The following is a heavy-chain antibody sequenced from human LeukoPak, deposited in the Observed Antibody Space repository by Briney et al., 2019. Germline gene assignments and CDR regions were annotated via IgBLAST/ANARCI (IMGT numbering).Heavy chain of an antibody. CDR2: INHSGST. D-gene: IGHD3-16*02. Sequence: SETLSLTCAVYGGSFSGYYWGWIRQPPGKGLEWIGEINHSGSTNYNPSLKSRVTISVDTSKNQFSLKLSSVTAADTAVYYCARIRVRLGELSLPDYWGQGTLVTVSS. J-gene: IGHJ4*02. CDR3: ARIRVRLGELSLPDY. V-gene: IGHV4-34*01. CDR1: GGSFSGYY.